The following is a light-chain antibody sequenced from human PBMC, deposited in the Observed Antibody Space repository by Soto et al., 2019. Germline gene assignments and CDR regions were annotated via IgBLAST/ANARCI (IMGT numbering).Light chain of an antibody. CDR2: AAY. V-gene: IGKV3-20*01. CDR1: QSVSSSQ. CDR3: QQYGSARFT. J-gene: IGKJ4*01. Sequence: EVVLTQSPGTLSLSPGERATLSCRASQSVSSSQLTWFQQKPGQAPRLLIYAAYNRAACIPDRFSGSGSGTDFTLTISRLEPEDCAVYYCQQYGSARFTFGGGTKVEIK.